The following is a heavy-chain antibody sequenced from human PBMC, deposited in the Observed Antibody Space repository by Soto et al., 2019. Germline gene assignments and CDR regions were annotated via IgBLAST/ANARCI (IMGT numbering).Heavy chain of an antibody. V-gene: IGHV4-39*01. J-gene: IGHJ5*02. CDR2: RYYSGST. CDR1: GGSISSSRYY. CDR3: ASAVPAAKGSGYDP. Sequence: QLQLQESGPGLGKPAETLSLTCTVSGGSISSSRYYWGWIRQPPGKGLEWIGRRYYSGSTSYNPSLKCRGTISVDTAQSQFALKLSSVTAADAAVYYCASAVPAAKGSGYDPWGQGTLVIVSS. D-gene: IGHD2-2*01.